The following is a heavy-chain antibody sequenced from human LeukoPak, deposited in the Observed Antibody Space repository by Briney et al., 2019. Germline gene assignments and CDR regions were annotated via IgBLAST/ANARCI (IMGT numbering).Heavy chain of an antibody. CDR3: ARHSAVAGTGKLFDY. CDR1: GYSFTSYW. CDR2: IYPGDSDT. D-gene: IGHD6-19*01. Sequence: GESLKISCEGSGYSFTSYWIGWVRQMPGKGLEWMGIIYPGDSDTRNSPSFQGQVTISADKSISTAYLQWSSLKASDTAMYYCARHSAVAGTGKLFDYWGQGTLVTVSS. J-gene: IGHJ4*02. V-gene: IGHV5-51*01.